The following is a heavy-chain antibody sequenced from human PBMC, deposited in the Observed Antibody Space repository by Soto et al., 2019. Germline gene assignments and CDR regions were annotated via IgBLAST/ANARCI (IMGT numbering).Heavy chain of an antibody. CDR1: EYTFTSYV. Sequence: ASVKVSCKASEYTFTSYVMHWVRQAPGQSLEWIGWINAGNGHTKYSQKFQDRVTITRDASANTAYMELSRLRSEDTAVYYCARELQGLYYFDYWGQGALVTVSS. CDR2: INAGNGHT. J-gene: IGHJ4*02. D-gene: IGHD4-4*01. V-gene: IGHV1-3*01. CDR3: ARELQGLYYFDY.